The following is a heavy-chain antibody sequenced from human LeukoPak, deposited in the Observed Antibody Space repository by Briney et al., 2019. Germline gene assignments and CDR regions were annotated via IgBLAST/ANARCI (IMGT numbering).Heavy chain of an antibody. V-gene: IGHV4-34*01. CDR1: GGSISSYY. CDR3: ARVGPAMVTRYDDY. D-gene: IGHD5-18*01. CDR2: INHSGST. J-gene: IGHJ4*02. Sequence: SETLSLTCTVSGGSISSYYWSWIRQPPGKGLEWIGEINHSGSTNYNPSLKSRVTISVDTSKNQFSLKLSSVTAADTAVYYCARVGPAMVTRYDDYWGQGTLVTVSS.